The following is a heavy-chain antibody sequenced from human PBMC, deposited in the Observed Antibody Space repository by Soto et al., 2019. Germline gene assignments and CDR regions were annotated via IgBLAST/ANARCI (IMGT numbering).Heavy chain of an antibody. CDR2: ISSSSSTI. Sequence: GGSLRLSCAASGFTFSSYSMNWVRQAQGKGLEWVSYISSSSSTIYYADSVKGRFTISRDNAKNSLYLQMNSLRDEDTAVYYCAREEQLHLYYYYGMDVWGQGTTVTVSS. CDR3: AREEQLHLYYYYGMDV. CDR1: GFTFSSYS. J-gene: IGHJ6*02. V-gene: IGHV3-48*02. D-gene: IGHD6-6*01.